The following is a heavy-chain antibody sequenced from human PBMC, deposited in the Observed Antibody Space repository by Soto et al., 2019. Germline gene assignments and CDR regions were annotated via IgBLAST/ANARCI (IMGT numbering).Heavy chain of an antibody. Sequence: SETLSLPCAVYDRSLSGSYWSWIRQPPGKGLEWIGENNHSGSTNYNPSLKSRVTISVDTSKNQFSLKLSSVTAADTAVYYCAREEELPYYYYGMDVWGQGTTVTVSS. J-gene: IGHJ6*02. V-gene: IGHV4-34*01. D-gene: IGHD1-26*01. CDR1: DRSLSGSY. CDR3: AREEELPYYYYGMDV. CDR2: NNHSGST.